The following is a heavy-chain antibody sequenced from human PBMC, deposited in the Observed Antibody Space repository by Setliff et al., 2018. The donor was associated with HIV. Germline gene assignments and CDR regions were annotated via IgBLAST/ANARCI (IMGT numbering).Heavy chain of an antibody. CDR3: ASPSPDCITARCPEYFLH. CDR2: IKQDGSEQ. V-gene: IGHV3-7*01. D-gene: IGHD2-2*01. Sequence: GGSLRLSCAASGLIFSNYWMSWVRQAPGKGLEWVASIKQDGSEQDYVDSVKGRYTISRDNAKNSLHLQMNSLEADDTAIYYCASPSPDCITARCPEYFLHWGKGTLVTVSS. J-gene: IGHJ1*01. CDR1: GLIFSNYW.